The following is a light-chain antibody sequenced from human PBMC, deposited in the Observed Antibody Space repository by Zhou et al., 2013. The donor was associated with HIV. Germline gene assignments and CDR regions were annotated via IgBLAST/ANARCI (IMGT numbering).Light chain of an antibody. Sequence: DIQMTQSPSSLSASVGDRVTITCRASQGIGYSLAWYQQQPGRVPKLLIYTASILLSGVPSRFSGSGSGTDFTLTINSLQPEDVATYFCQKYDNAPRTFGQGTKVEIK. J-gene: IGKJ1*01. CDR3: QKYDNAPRT. V-gene: IGKV1-27*01. CDR1: QGIGYS. CDR2: TAS.